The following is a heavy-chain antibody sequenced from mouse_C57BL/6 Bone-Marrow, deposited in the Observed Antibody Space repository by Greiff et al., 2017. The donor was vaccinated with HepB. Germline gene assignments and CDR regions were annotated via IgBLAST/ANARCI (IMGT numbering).Heavy chain of an antibody. CDR3: ARWPITTVVPHWYFDV. D-gene: IGHD1-1*01. CDR2: IYPGSGST. Sequence: VQLQQPGAELVKPGASVKMSCKASGYTFTSYWITWVKQRPGQGLEWIGDIYPGSGSTNYNEKFKSKATLTVDTSSSTAYMQLSSLTSEDSAVYYCARWPITTVVPHWYFDVWGTGTTVTVSS. J-gene: IGHJ1*03. CDR1: GYTFTSYW. V-gene: IGHV1-55*01.